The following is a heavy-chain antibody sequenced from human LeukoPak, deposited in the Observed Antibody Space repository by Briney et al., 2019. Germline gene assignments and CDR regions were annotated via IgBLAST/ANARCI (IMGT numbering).Heavy chain of an antibody. J-gene: IGHJ4*02. CDR3: ARDPPFLVVPAATLDY. Sequence: PLASVKVSCKASGYTFTSYDINWVRQATGQGLEWMGWMNPNSGNTGYAQKFQGRVTMTRNTSISTAYMELSSLRSDDTAVYYCARDPPFLVVPAATLDYWGQRTLVTVSS. D-gene: IGHD2-2*01. V-gene: IGHV1-8*01. CDR2: MNPNSGNT. CDR1: GYTFTSYD.